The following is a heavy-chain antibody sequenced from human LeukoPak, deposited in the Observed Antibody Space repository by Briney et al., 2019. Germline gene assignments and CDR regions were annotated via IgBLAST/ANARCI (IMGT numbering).Heavy chain of an antibody. CDR1: GFTFDDYA. CDR2: ISWDGGST. CDR3: AKSGNLGSGSYSPRLFDY. V-gene: IGHV3-43D*03. Sequence: PGGSLRLSCAASGFTFDDYATHWVRQAPGKGLEWVSLISWDGGSTYYADSVKGRFTISRDNSKNSLYLQMNSLRAEDTALYYCAKSGNLGSGSYSPRLFDYWGQGTLVTVSS. D-gene: IGHD3-10*01. J-gene: IGHJ4*02.